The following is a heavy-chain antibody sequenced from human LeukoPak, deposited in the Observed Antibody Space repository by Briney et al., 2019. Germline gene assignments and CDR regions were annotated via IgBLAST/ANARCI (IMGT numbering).Heavy chain of an antibody. V-gene: IGHV3-23*01. J-gene: IGHJ4*02. CDR3: AREGVLRRVASDH. CDR1: GFTFSSYG. CDR2: ISGSGGST. Sequence: PGGTLRLSCAASGFTFSSYGMSWVRQAPGKGLEWVSAISGSGGSTYYADSVKGRFTISRDNSKNTLYLQMNSLRDEDTAVYYCAREGVLRRVASDHWGQGTLVSVSS. D-gene: IGHD3-10*01.